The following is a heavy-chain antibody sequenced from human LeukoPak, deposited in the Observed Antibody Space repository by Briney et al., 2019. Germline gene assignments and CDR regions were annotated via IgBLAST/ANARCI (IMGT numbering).Heavy chain of an antibody. CDR3: ARDMTGPLDY. D-gene: IGHD1-20*01. CDR1: GFTFSSYW. V-gene: IGHV3-74*01. Sequence: PGGSLRLSCEASGFTFSSYWMHWVGQAPGKGLVWISRINVDGGTTDYADSARGRFTISRDNAKNTLYLQMNNLRAEDTAVYYCARDMTGPLDYWGQGTLVTASS. J-gene: IGHJ4*02. CDR2: INVDGGTT.